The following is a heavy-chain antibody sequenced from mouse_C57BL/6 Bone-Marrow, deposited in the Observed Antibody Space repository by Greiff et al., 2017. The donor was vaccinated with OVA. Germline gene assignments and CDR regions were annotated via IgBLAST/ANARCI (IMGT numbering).Heavy chain of an antibody. Sequence: VQLQQSGAELARPGASVKLSCKASGYTFTSYGISWVKQRTGQGLEWIGEIYPRSGNTYYTEKLKGKATLTADKSSSTAYMELRSLTSDDSAVYFCAREDGYLAWFAYWGKGTLVTVSA. CDR3: AREDGYLAWFAY. V-gene: IGHV1-81*01. D-gene: IGHD2-3*01. CDR2: IYPRSGNT. CDR1: GYTFTSYG. J-gene: IGHJ3*01.